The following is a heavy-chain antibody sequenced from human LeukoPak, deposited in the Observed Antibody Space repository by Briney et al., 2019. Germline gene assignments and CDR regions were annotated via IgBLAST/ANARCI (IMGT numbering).Heavy chain of an antibody. J-gene: IGHJ4*02. V-gene: IGHV3-74*01. CDR3: ATKQWLAPPPDS. Sequence: GGSLRLSCAASGFTFCRYWMLWVRQAPGKGLESVSRINTDGTVTTYADSVKGRFTVSRDNADNTMFLQMNSVRDEDTAVYYCATKQWLAPPPDSWGQGTPVTVSS. D-gene: IGHD6-19*01. CDR1: GFTFCRYW. CDR2: INTDGTVT.